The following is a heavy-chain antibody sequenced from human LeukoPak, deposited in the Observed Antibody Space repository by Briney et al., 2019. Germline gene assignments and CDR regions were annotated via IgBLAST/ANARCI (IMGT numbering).Heavy chain of an antibody. J-gene: IGHJ4*02. CDR1: GGSISSSSYY. V-gene: IGHV4-39*01. CDR3: ARPDSGSYYSD. CDR2: IHYSGST. D-gene: IGHD3-10*01. Sequence: SETLSLTCTVSGGSISSSSYYWGWIRQPPGKGLEWIGSIHYSGSTYYNPSLKSRVTISVDTPKNQFSLKLSSVTAADTAVYYCARPDSGSYYSDWGQGTLVTVSS.